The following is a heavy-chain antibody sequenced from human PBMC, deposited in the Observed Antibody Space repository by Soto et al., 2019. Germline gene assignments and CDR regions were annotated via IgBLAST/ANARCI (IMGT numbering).Heavy chain of an antibody. J-gene: IGHJ4*02. D-gene: IGHD2-21*02. V-gene: IGHV3-30*04. CDR1: GFTFNSLS. CDR3: AREHYGDSQYFDY. Sequence: QVQLVESGGGMVQPGTSLRLSCAASGFTFNSLSLHWVRQRPDKGLEWVAVISHDGRVTFYADFVKGRFTVSRDNSKNTIYLQVNSLRAEDTAVYYCAREHYGDSQYFDYWGQGTVVTVSS. CDR2: ISHDGRVT.